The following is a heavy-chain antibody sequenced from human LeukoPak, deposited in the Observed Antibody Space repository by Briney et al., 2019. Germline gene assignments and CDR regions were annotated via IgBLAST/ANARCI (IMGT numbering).Heavy chain of an antibody. CDR3: ARSADYGDYYYMDV. J-gene: IGHJ6*03. CDR2: ISSSSSYI. V-gene: IGHV3-21*01. Sequence: PAGSLRLSCAASGVTFSSYSMNWVRQPPGKGLEWVSSISSSSSYIYYADSVKGRFTISRDNAKNSLYLQMNSLRAEDTAVYYCARSADYGDYYYMDVWGKGTTVTVSS. D-gene: IGHD4-17*01. CDR1: GVTFSSYS.